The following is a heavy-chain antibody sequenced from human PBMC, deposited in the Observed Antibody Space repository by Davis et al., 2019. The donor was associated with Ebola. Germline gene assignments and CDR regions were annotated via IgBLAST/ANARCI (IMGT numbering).Heavy chain of an antibody. CDR2: IWYDGSNK. J-gene: IGHJ6*02. V-gene: IGHV3-33*08. CDR3: ARDSPYYYGMDV. CDR1: GFTVSSNY. D-gene: IGHD3-16*01. Sequence: GGSLRLSCAASGFTVSSNYMSWVRQAPGKGLERVAVIWYDGSNKYYADSVKGRFTISRDNSKNTLYLQMNSLRAEDTAVYYCARDSPYYYGMDVWGQGTTVTVSS.